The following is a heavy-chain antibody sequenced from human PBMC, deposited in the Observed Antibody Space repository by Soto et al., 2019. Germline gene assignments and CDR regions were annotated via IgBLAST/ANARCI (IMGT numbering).Heavy chain of an antibody. Sequence: GSTNYNPSLKSRVTISVDTSKNQFSLKLSSVTAADTAVYYCARGGGSPDYWGQGTLVTVSS. J-gene: IGHJ4*02. CDR2: GST. V-gene: IGHV4-59*09. D-gene: IGHD1-26*01. CDR3: ARGGGSPDY.